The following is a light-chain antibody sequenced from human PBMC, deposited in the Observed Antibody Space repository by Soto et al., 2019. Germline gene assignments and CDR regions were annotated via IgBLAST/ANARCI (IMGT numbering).Light chain of an antibody. CDR2: DVS. CDR3: SSYTSSSGYV. Sequence: QSALTQPASVSGSPGQSLTISCAGTSSDVGGYNYVSWYQQHPGKAPKLIIYDVSNRPSGDSNRFSGSKSGNTASLTISGLQAEDEADYYCSSYTSSSGYVFGTGTKLTVL. CDR1: SSDVGGYNY. J-gene: IGLJ1*01. V-gene: IGLV2-14*01.